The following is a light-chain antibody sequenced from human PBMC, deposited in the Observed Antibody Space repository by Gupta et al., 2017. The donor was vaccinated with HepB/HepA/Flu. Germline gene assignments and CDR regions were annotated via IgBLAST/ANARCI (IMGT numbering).Light chain of an antibody. CDR3: TEWDSRIEVWV. CDR2: SKG. CDR1: SNNVGDQG. J-gene: IGLJ3*02. V-gene: IGLV10-54*04. Sequence: QAGLTQPPSMSKGLRQTATLTCVGNSNNVGDQGAAWLQQHPGHPPKPLLFSKGNRASGISERGFSYWAGNKASPPINGLQPDDEADDYCTEWDSRIEVWVFGGGTNLTVL.